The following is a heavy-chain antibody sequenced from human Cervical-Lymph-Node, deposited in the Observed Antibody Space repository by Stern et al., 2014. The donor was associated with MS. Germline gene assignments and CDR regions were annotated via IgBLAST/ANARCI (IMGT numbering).Heavy chain of an antibody. CDR2: IYHTGRA. Sequence: QVQLQESGPGLVKPSQTLSLTCTVSGDSITSVNFYWTWIRQPPGKGLEWIGHIYHTGRADYNPSLQRRGSMSVDTSKNQFSLRLTSMTAADTAVYFCARERRFVEWSLTWGGHYSGMDVWGQGTTVIVSS. V-gene: IGHV4-30-4*01. D-gene: IGHD3-3*01. CDR3: ARERRFVEWSLTWGGHYSGMDV. J-gene: IGHJ6*02. CDR1: GDSITSVNFY.